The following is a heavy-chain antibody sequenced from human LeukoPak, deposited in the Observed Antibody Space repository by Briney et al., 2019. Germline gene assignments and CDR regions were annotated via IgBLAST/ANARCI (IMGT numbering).Heavy chain of an antibody. CDR2: INSDASGT. J-gene: IGHJ4*02. CDR1: GFTFSTYW. V-gene: IGHV3-74*01. D-gene: IGHD3-10*01. CDR3: ARDRYYSPDY. Sequence: GGSLRLSCAASGFTFSTYWMHRVRQAPGKGLVWVSRINSDASGTSYADSVKGRFTISRDNAKNTLYLQMNSLRAEDTAMYYCARDRYYSPDYWGQGTLVTVSS.